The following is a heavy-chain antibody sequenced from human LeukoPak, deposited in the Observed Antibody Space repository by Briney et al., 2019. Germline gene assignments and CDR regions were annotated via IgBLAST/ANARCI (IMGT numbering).Heavy chain of an antibody. CDR1: GFTFSGYA. Sequence: GGSLRLSCAASGFTFSGYAMNWVRQAPGKGLEWVSVIRSSGDCAYYADFVKGRFTISRDNSKNTLYLQMNSLRAEDTAVYYCAKGYYASGSSLSAFDSWGQGTLVTVSS. D-gene: IGHD3-10*01. J-gene: IGHJ4*02. V-gene: IGHV3-23*01. CDR2: IRSSGDCA. CDR3: AKGYYASGSSLSAFDS.